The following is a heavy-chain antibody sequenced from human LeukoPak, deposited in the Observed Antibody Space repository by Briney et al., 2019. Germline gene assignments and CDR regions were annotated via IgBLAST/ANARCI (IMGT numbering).Heavy chain of an antibody. V-gene: IGHV3-21*01. CDR3: ARDRTGATGYFDY. J-gene: IGHJ4*02. CDR2: ISSSSSYI. CDR1: GFTFSSYS. D-gene: IGHD1-26*01. Sequence: GGSLRLSCAASGFTFSSYSMNWVRQVPGKGLEWVSSISSSSSYIYYADSVKGRFTISRDNAKNSLYLQMNSLRAEDTAVYYCARDRTGATGYFDYWGQGTLVTVSS.